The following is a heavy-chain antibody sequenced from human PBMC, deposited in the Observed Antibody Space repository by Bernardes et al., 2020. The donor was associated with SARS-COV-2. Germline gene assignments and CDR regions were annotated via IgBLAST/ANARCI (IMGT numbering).Heavy chain of an antibody. Sequence: SETLSLTCSVSGGTISTSSYYWGWIRQPPGKGLEWIGSIYYTGSTYYNPSLKSRGTVSIERSKNQFSLNLNSVTAADTAIYYCGRHFYGGTSIDYWGQGILVTVSS. CDR1: GGTISTSSYY. J-gene: IGHJ4*02. D-gene: IGHD5-12*01. CDR2: IYYTGST. CDR3: GRHFYGGTSIDY. V-gene: IGHV4-39*01.